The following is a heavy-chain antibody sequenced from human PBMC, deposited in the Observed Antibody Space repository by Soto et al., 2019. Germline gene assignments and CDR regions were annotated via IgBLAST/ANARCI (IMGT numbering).Heavy chain of an antibody. J-gene: IGHJ4*02. V-gene: IGHV1-3*01. CDR2: INPGNGNP. CDR3: ASRPGLEGGPFDF. D-gene: IGHD3-16*01. Sequence: QVQLVQSGAEVKEPGASVKVSCKASGYTFTTQPIHWVRQAPGQRLEWMGWINPGNGNPEYSQKFHGRVIITRDTSASTASMELSRLRSEDAAVYYCASRPGLEGGPFDFWGQGTLVTVSS. CDR1: GYTFTTQP.